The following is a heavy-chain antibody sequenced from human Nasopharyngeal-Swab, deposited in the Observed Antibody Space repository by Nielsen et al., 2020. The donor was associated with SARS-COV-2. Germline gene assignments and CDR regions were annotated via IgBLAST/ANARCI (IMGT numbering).Heavy chain of an antibody. Sequence: GESLKISCAASGFTFSTYAMTWVRQAPGKGLEWVLTIDAGGANTFYADSVKGRFTISRDNSKNTLFLQMNSLRAEDTAVYYCAKGANSGTYPAFYWGQGTLVTVSS. CDR1: GFTFSTYA. J-gene: IGHJ4*02. V-gene: IGHV3-23*01. CDR3: AKGANSGTYPAFY. CDR2: IDAGGANT. D-gene: IGHD1-26*01.